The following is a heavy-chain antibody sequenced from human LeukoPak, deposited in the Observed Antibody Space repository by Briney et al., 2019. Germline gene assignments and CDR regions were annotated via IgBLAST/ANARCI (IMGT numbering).Heavy chain of an antibody. CDR3: ARVGYSYGTLDY. CDR2: ISKSGGTETT. Sequence: GGSLRLSCAASGFTFSGYYMSWMRQAPGKGLEWVSYISKSGGTETTFYADSVKGRFAISRYNAKNSLSLQMNSLRAEDTAVYYCARVGYSYGTLDYWGQGTLVTVS. CDR1: GFTFSGYY. D-gene: IGHD5-18*01. J-gene: IGHJ4*02. V-gene: IGHV3-11*04.